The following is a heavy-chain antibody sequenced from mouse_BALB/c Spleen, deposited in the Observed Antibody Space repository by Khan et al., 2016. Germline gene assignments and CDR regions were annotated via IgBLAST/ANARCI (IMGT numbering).Heavy chain of an antibody. V-gene: IGHV14-3*02. D-gene: IGHD2-1*01. CDR1: GFNIKDTY. J-gene: IGHJ3*01. Sequence: EVQLQESGAELVKPGASVKLSCTASGFNIKDTYMHWVKQRPEQGLEWIGRIDPANGNTKYDPKFQGKATITADTSSNTAYLQLRSLTSEDTAVYYCASSRGDYGNYAWFAYWGQGTLVTVSA. CDR2: IDPANGNT. CDR3: ASSRGDYGNYAWFAY.